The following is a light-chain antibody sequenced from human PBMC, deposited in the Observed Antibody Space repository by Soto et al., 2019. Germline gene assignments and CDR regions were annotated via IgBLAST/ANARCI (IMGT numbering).Light chain of an antibody. J-gene: IGLJ2*01. V-gene: IGLV1-40*01. CDR2: GNS. CDR3: PSYDSRLSAVV. Sequence: QSVLTQPPSVSGAPGQRVTISCTGSSSNIGAGYDVHWYQQLPGTAPKLLIYGNSNRPSGVPDRFSGSKSGTSASLAITGLQAEEAADYYCPSYDSRLSAVVFGGGTKLTVL. CDR1: SSNIGAGYD.